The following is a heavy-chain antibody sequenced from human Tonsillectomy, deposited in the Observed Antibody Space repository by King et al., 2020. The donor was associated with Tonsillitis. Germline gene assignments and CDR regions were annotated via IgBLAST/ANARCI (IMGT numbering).Heavy chain of an antibody. V-gene: IGHV5-51*01. D-gene: IGHD3-3*01. CDR2: IYPGDSDT. J-gene: IGHJ3*02. CDR1: GYSFTSYW. Sequence: QLVQSGAEVKKPGESLKISCKGSGYSFTSYWIGWVRQMPGKGLEWMGIIYPGDSDTRYSPSFQGQVTISADKSISTAYLQWSSLKASDTAMYYCARRDYDFWSGYYIGAFDIWGQGTMVTVSS. CDR3: ARRDYDFWSGYYIGAFDI.